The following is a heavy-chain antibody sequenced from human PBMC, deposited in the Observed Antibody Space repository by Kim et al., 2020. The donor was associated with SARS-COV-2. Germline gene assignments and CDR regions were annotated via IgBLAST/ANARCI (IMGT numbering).Heavy chain of an antibody. CDR3: ARALGSTGFYN. J-gene: IGHJ4*02. V-gene: IGHV4-34*01. Sequence: SETLSLTCAVSGGSLIGYYWAWIRQIPGKGLEWIGEVTHGGSTNSSPSLKDRVSIAVDMAKRQFPLKLASVTAAEPCVYFCARALGSTGFYNWGQGTPVTVSS. D-gene: IGHD2-8*02. CDR1: GGSLIGYY. CDR2: VTHGGST.